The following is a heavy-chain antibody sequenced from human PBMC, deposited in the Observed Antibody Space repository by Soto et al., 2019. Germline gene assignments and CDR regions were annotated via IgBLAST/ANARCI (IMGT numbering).Heavy chain of an antibody. Sequence: ASVKVSCKASGYTFTSYGISWVRQAPGQGLEWMGWISAIIGTTNYAQKFQDRVTITADKSTSTAYMELSSLRSEVTAVYYCASRNREQLVFYYWGQGTLVTVSS. CDR1: GYTFTSYG. CDR2: ISAIIGTT. V-gene: IGHV1-18*01. D-gene: IGHD6-13*01. J-gene: IGHJ4*02. CDR3: ASRNREQLVFYY.